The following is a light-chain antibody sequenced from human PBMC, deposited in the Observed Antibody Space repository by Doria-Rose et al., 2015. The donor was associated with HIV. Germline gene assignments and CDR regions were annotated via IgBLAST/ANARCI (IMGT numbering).Light chain of an antibody. CDR3: HQYGTSWT. CDR1: QSFSSTY. Sequence: TQSPGTLSLSPGERATLSCRASQSFSSTYLAWYQQKPGQAPSLLIYDGSTRATGIPDRFSASGSGTDFTLTINRLEPGDFALYYCHQYGTSWTFGQGTKLEI. V-gene: IGKV3-20*01. J-gene: IGKJ1*01. CDR2: DGS.